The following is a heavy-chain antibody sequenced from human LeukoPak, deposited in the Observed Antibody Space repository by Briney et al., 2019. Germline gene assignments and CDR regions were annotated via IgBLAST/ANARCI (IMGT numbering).Heavy chain of an antibody. CDR1: GGSISSYY. Sequence: PSETLSLTCTVSGGSISSYYWSWIRQPPGKGLEWIGYIYYSGSTNYNPSLKSRVTISVDTSKNQFSLKLSSVTAADTAVYYCARVGIVGATTDAFDIWGQGTMVTVSS. CDR2: IYYSGST. J-gene: IGHJ3*02. D-gene: IGHD1-26*01. CDR3: ARVGIVGATTDAFDI. V-gene: IGHV4-59*01.